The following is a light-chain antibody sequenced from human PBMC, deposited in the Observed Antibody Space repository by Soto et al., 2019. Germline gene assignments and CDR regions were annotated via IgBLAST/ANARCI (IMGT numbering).Light chain of an antibody. CDR2: DAS. Sequence: EIVLTQSPATLSLSPGERATLSCRASQSVSSYLAWYQQKPGQAPRLLIYDASNRATGIPARFSGSGSGTDFTLTISSLEPEDFAVCYCQQRGNWPPTFGQGTKVEIK. CDR1: QSVSSY. V-gene: IGKV3-11*01. CDR3: QQRGNWPPT. J-gene: IGKJ1*01.